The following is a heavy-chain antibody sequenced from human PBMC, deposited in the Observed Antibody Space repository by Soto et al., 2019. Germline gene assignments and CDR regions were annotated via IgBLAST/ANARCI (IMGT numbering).Heavy chain of an antibody. V-gene: IGHV6-1*01. J-gene: IGHJ3*02. CDR3: ASENCSGGSCYSEMDAFDI. D-gene: IGHD2-15*01. CDR1: GDSVSSNSAA. CDR2: TYYRSKWYN. Sequence: PSQTLSLTCAISGDSVSSNSAAWNWIRQSPSRGLEWLGRTYYRSKWYNDYAVSVKSRITINPDTSKNQFSLQLNSVTPEDTAVYYCASENCSGGSCYSEMDAFDICGQGTMVTV.